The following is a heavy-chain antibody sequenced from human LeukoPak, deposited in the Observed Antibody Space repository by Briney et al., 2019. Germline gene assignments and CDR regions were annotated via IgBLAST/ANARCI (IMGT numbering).Heavy chain of an antibody. CDR2: MYVGGNT. D-gene: IGHD2/OR15-2a*01. J-gene: IGHJ3*02. Sequence: GGSLRLSCGASGFSVSSNYMSWVRQAPGKGLEWVSVMYVGGNTNYADSVKGRFTIPRDNSKNTVFLQMNSLRADDTAVYYCARDSMEHPGGDAFDIWGQGTMVTVSS. CDR3: ARDSMEHPGGDAFDI. CDR1: GFSVSSNY. V-gene: IGHV3-53*01.